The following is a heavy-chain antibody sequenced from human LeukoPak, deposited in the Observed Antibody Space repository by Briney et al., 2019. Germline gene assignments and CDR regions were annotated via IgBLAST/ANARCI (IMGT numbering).Heavy chain of an antibody. J-gene: IGHJ4*02. CDR1: GGSISSSNW. Sequence: PSETLSLTCAVSGGSISSSNWWSWVRQPPGKGLEWIGEIYHSGSTNYNPSLKSRVTISVDKSKNQFSLKLSSVTAADTAVYYCASPQPGIIAAAALSYWGQGTLVTVSS. V-gene: IGHV4-4*02. CDR3: ASPQPGIIAAAALSY. CDR2: IYHSGST. D-gene: IGHD6-13*01.